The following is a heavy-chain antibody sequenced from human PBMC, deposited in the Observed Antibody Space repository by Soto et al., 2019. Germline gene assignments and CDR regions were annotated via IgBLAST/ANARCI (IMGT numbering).Heavy chain of an antibody. CDR3: ARELEQSGYDAIDS. CDR1: GFTFSSYW. V-gene: IGHV3-7*03. CDR2: IKQDGSEK. J-gene: IGHJ4*02. D-gene: IGHD5-12*01. Sequence: HPGGSLRLSCAASGFTFSSYWMSWVRQAPGKGLEWVANIKQDGSEKYYVDSVKGRFTISRDNAKNSLYLQMNSLRAEDTAVYYCARELEQSGYDAIDSWGQGTLVTVSS.